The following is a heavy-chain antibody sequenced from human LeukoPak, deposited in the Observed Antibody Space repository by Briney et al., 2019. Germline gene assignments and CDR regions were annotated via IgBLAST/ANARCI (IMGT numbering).Heavy chain of an antibody. CDR1: GGSISSYY. D-gene: IGHD6-19*01. J-gene: IGHJ4*02. V-gene: IGHV4-4*07. CDR2: IYTSGST. Sequence: SETLSLTCTVSGGSISSYYWSWIRQPAGKGLEWIGRIYTSGSTNYNPYLKSRVTMSVATSQNQFSLKLSSVTAADTAVYYCASLDPPEYSVPNSSGWGSDYWGQGTLVTVSS. CDR3: ASLDPPEYSVPNSSGWGSDY.